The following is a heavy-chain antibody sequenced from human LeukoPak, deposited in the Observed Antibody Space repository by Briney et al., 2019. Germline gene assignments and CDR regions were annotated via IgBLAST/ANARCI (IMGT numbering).Heavy chain of an antibody. CDR3: VKGGVAVTAPDC. D-gene: IGHD3-10*01. Sequence: GGSLRLSCAASGFTFSSYAMSWVRQAPGKGLEWVARIRGSGAGIAYADSVKGRFTISRDNSQNTLYLQMSSLRAEDTAVYYCVKGGVAVTAPDCWGQGTLVTVSS. J-gene: IGHJ4*02. CDR2: IRGSGAGI. CDR1: GFTFSSYA. V-gene: IGHV3-23*01.